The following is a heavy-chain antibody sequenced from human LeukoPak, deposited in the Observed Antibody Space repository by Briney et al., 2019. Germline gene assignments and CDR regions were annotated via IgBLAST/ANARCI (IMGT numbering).Heavy chain of an antibody. CDR3: AKVGVVVPAATLFDY. J-gene: IGHJ4*02. V-gene: IGHV3-23*01. CDR2: ISGSGGST. Sequence: GGSLRLSCAASGFTFSNYWMNWVRQAPGKGLEWVSAISGSGGSTYYADSVKGRFTISRDNSKNTLYLQMNSLRAEDTAVYYCAKVGVVVPAATLFDYWGQGTLVTVSS. CDR1: GFTFSNYW. D-gene: IGHD2-2*01.